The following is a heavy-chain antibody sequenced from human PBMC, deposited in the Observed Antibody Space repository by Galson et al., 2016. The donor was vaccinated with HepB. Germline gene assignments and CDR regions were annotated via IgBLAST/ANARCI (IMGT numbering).Heavy chain of an antibody. CDR2: IYPDESDI. Sequence: QSGAEVTKPGESLKISCQASGHSFPSYWIAWVRQMPGKGLEWMGLIYPDESDIRYSPSFQGQVTISADKSISAAYLQLRSLKASDSAMYYCATTIAVDNIQTYNYCGMDVWGQGTTVTVSS. CDR3: ATTIAVDNIQTYNYCGMDV. D-gene: IGHD5-24*01. CDR1: GHSFPSYW. J-gene: IGHJ6*02. V-gene: IGHV5-51*01.